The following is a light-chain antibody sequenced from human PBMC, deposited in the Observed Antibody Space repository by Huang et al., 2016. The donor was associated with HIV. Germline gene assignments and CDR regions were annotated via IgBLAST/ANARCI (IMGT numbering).Light chain of an antibody. J-gene: IGKJ3*01. CDR3: QQYFFSPMT. CDR2: WAA. CDR1: HSLVNSPNRKNY. V-gene: IGKV4-1*01. Sequence: DIVMTQSPDFLAVSLGERATISCKSSHSLVNSPNRKNYLAWYQQNPGQPTQLLIYWAAVRESGVPDRFIGSGSGTDFTLTITSLQAEDVAVYFCQQYFFSPMTFGPGTKVDI.